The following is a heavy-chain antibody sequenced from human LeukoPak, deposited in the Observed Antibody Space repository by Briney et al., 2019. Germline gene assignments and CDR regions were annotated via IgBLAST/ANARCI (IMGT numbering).Heavy chain of an antibody. CDR2: IILIFGTA. J-gene: IGHJ3*02. D-gene: IGHD1-20*01. V-gene: IGHV1-69*06. CDR1: GGTFSSYA. CDR3: ARMESITGTRDAFDI. Sequence: SVKVSCKASGGTFSSYAISWVPQAPGQGLEWRGGIILIFGTANYAQKFQGRVTITADKSTSTAYMELSSLRSEDTAVYYCARMESITGTRDAFDIWGQGTMVTVSS.